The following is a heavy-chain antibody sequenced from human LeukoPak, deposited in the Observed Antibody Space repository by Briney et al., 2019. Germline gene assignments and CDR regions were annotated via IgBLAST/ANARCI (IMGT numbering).Heavy chain of an antibody. CDR1: GFTFSSYE. CDR3: AKDGYCSGGSCYSGYFQH. D-gene: IGHD2-15*01. Sequence: PGGSLRLSCAASGFTFSSYEMNWVRQAPGKGLEWVSAISGSGGSTYYADSVKGRFTISRDNSKNTLYLQMNSLRAEDTAVYYCAKDGYCSGGSCYSGYFQHWGQGTLVTVSS. V-gene: IGHV3-23*01. CDR2: ISGSGGST. J-gene: IGHJ1*01.